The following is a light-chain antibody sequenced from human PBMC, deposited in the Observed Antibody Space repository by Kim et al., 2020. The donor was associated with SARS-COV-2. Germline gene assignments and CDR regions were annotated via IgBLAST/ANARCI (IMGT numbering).Light chain of an antibody. V-gene: IGKV3-15*01. CDR3: QQYNNWPLT. J-gene: IGKJ4*01. CDR2: GAS. Sequence: EIVMTQSPASLSVSPGERATLSCRASQSVSSNLAWYQQKPGQAPRLLIYGASTRATGITASFSGSGSGTEFTLTISSLQSEDFAVYYCQQYNNWPLTFGGGTKVDIK. CDR1: QSVSSN.